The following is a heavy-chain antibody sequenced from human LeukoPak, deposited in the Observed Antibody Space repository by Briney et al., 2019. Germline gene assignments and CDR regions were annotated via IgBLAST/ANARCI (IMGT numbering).Heavy chain of an antibody. CDR2: IYYSGST. J-gene: IGHJ4*02. CDR1: GGSISSSSYY. CDR3: ASTPGSADY. V-gene: IGHV4-61*05. Sequence: SETLSLTCTVSGGSISSSSYYWSWIRQPPGKGLEWIGYIYYSGSTNYNPSLKSRVTISVDTSKNQFSLKLSSVTAADTAVYYCASTPGSADYWGQGTLVTVSS.